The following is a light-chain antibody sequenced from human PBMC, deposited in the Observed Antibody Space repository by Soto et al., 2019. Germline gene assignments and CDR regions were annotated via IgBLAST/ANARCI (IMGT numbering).Light chain of an antibody. V-gene: IGKV3-15*01. CDR2: GAF. CDR1: QSVTYN. J-gene: IGKJ4*01. Sequence: EIVMTQSPATLSGSAGETATLSCRASQSVTYNLAWYQQKPGQGPRLLIYGAFTRATGIPARFSGSGSGTEFTLTISSLQSEDFAVYYCQQYKNWPPLTFGGGTKVEIK. CDR3: QQYKNWPPLT.